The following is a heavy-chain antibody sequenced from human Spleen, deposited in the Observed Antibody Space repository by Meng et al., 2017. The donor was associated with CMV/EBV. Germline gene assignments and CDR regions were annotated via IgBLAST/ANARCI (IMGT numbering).Heavy chain of an antibody. Sequence: CDVSGASIRSRNWWSWVRQPPGEGLEWIGEIYHDGSANYNPSLKSRVTISEDKSKNQFSLNLSSVTAADTAVYYCARAKVGATLFDYWGQGALVTVSS. D-gene: IGHD1-26*01. CDR1: GASIRSRNW. CDR3: ARAKVGATLFDY. J-gene: IGHJ4*02. V-gene: IGHV4-4*02. CDR2: IYHDGSA.